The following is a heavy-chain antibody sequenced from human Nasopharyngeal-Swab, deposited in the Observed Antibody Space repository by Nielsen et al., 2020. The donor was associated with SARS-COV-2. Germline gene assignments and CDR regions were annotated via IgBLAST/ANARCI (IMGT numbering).Heavy chain of an antibody. Sequence: VRQAPGKGLEWVAVIWYDGSTKYYTDSVKGRFTISRDNSKNTLYLQMNSLRAEDTAVYYCARDVNDYWTGYLYWGQGALVTSPQ. J-gene: IGHJ4*02. V-gene: IGHV3-33*01. CDR2: IWYDGSTK. CDR3: ARDVNDYWTGYLY. D-gene: IGHD3/OR15-3a*01.